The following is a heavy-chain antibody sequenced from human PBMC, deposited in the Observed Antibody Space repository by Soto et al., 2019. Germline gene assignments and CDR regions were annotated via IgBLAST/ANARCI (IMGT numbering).Heavy chain of an antibody. D-gene: IGHD1-1*01. J-gene: IGHJ6*02. CDR1: GFTFSDHF. CDR2: ISSSGSTI. V-gene: IGHV3-11*01. CDR3: ARAHPSWNGVDSHYGMDV. Sequence: QVQLVESGGGLVKPGGSLRLSCAASGFTFSDHFMSWIRQAPGKGLEWVSYISSSGSTIYYADSVKGRFTISRDNAKNALYLQMNSLRAENTAVYYCARAHPSWNGVDSHYGMDVWGQGTTFTVSS.